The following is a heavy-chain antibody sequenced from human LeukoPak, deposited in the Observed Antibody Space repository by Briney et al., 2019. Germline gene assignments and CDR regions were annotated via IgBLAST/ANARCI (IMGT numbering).Heavy chain of an antibody. CDR3: ARVRHSESDGDYVPFYFDS. D-gene: IGHD4-17*01. CDR1: GGSISSGGYY. Sequence: SETLSLTCTVSGGSISSGGYYWSWIRQPPGKGLEWIGYIYHSGGAYYNPSLKSRVTMSVDRSTNQFSLKLSSVTAADTAVYSCARVRHSESDGDYVPFYFDSWGQGTLVTVSS. J-gene: IGHJ4*02. CDR2: IYHSGGA. V-gene: IGHV4-30-2*01.